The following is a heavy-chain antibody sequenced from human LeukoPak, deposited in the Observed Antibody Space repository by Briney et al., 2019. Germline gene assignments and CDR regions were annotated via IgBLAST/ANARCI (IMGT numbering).Heavy chain of an antibody. CDR2: IIPIFGTA. CDR1: GGTFSSYA. V-gene: IGHV1-69*13. D-gene: IGHD3-3*01. J-gene: IGHJ6*03. CDR3: ARVRTYYDFWSGYGSHMDV. Sequence: ASVKVSCKASGGTFSSYAISWVRQAPGQGLEWMGGIIPIFGTANYAQKFQGRVTISADESTSTAYMELSRLRSEYTAVYYCARVRTYYDFWSGYGSHMDVWGKGTTVSVSS.